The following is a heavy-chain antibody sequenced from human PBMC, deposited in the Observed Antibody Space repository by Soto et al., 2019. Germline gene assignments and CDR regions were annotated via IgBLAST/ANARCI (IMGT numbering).Heavy chain of an antibody. CDR3: SRDRTLYGVVLQTGLDP. CDR2: IFYTGTT. J-gene: IGHJ5*02. V-gene: IGHV4-31*03. CDR1: GCSITSVRYY. D-gene: IGHD3-3*01. Sequence: PSETLSRTCTPSGCSITSVRYYWNWSRQHPGKSLEWLGYIFYTGTTSYNSSLQSRVSISVDSTKNYFSLKLTCVTTADTAASFCSRDRTLYGVVLQTGLDPWGQGTLVIV.